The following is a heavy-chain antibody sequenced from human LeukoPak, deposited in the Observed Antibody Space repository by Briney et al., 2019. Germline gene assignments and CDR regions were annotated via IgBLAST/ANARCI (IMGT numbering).Heavy chain of an antibody. CDR1: GFTFSSYS. Sequence: GGSLRLSCAASGFTFSSYSMNWVRQAPGKGLQWVSFISGSSKTIYYGDSVKGRFTISRDNAKNSLYLQMNGLRDEDAALYFCARDSGNYIDYWGQGTQVVVSS. D-gene: IGHD2/OR15-2a*01. CDR2: ISGSSKTI. V-gene: IGHV3-48*02. J-gene: IGHJ4*01. CDR3: ARDSGNYIDY.